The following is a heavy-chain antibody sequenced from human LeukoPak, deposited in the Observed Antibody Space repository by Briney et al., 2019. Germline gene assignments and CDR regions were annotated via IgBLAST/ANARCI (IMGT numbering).Heavy chain of an antibody. CDR1: GYTFTSYY. CDR3: AREPMITMVRGVIIHFDY. J-gene: IGHJ4*02. D-gene: IGHD3-10*01. V-gene: IGHV1-2*02. CDR2: INPNSGGT. Sequence: GASVKVSCKASGYTFTSYYMHWVRQAPGQGLEWMGWINPNSGGTNYAQKFQGRVTMTRDTSISTAYMELSRLRSDDTAVYYCAREPMITMVRGVIIHFDYWGQGTLVTVSS.